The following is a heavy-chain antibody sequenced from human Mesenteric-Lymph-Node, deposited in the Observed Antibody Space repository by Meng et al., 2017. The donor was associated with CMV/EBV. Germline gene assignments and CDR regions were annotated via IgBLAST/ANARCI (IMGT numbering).Heavy chain of an antibody. J-gene: IGHJ4*02. CDR3: ARDGTGTGPDYFDY. CDR1: GFTFGSYA. D-gene: IGHD3-10*01. V-gene: IGHV3-23*01. CDR2: FSGSGGST. Sequence: GESLKISCAASGFTFGSYAMSWVRQAPGKGLEWVSSFSGSGGSTYYADSVKGRFTISRDNAKNSLYLQMNSLRAEDTAVYYCARDGTGTGPDYFDYWGQGTLVTVSS.